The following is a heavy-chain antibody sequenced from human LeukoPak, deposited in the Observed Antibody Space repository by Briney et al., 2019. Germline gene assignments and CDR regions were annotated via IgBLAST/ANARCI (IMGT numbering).Heavy chain of an antibody. V-gene: IGHV3-69-1*01. CDR1: GFTFSDSD. D-gene: IGHD3-10*01. CDR3: ARLDYYRGAGSYGGDF. J-gene: IGHJ4*02. Sequence: GGSLRLSCAASGFTFSDSDMNWVRQAPGKGLEWVSFISSESNTIIYADSVRGRFAIPRDKAKKSLYLQMSSLRAEDTAVYYFARLDYYRGAGSYGGDFWGQGTLVTVSS. CDR2: ISSESNTI.